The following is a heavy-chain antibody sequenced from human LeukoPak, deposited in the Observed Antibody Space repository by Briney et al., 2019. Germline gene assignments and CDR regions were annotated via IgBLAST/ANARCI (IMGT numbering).Heavy chain of an antibody. V-gene: IGHV4-59*01. D-gene: IGHD2-2*02. J-gene: IGHJ5*02. CDR3: ARQSQGYCGSTACHSWFDP. CDR2: IYYSAYT. CDR1: GGSITSYY. Sequence: SETLSLTCTVSGGSITSYYWNWIRQPPGKGLDWIGYIYYSAYTRYNPSLGSRVAISLDTSKNQFSLRLTSVTAADTAVYYCARQSQGYCGSTACHSWFDPWGQGTLVTVSS.